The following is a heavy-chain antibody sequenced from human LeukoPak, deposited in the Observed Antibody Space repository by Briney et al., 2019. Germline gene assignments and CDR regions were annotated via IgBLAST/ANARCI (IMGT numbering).Heavy chain of an antibody. CDR3: ARIPGYFMLSCFDY. J-gene: IGHJ4*02. D-gene: IGHD2-8*01. V-gene: IGHV3-23*01. Sequence: PGGSLRLSCAASGFTFSSYAMSWVRQAPGKGLEWVSAISGSGGSTYYADSVKGRFTISRDNSKNTLYLQMNSLRAEDTAVYYCARIPGYFMLSCFDYWGQGTLVSVSS. CDR2: ISGSGGST. CDR1: GFTFSSYA.